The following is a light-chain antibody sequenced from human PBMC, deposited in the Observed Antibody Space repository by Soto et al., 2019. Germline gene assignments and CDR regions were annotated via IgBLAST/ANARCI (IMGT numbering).Light chain of an antibody. CDR3: ISFTSRHIYV. CDR2: DVT. CDR1: SSDVGGYNY. J-gene: IGLJ1*01. Sequence: QSALTQPASVSGSPGQSIIISCTGTSSDVGGYNYVSWYQQHPGRAPKLIIYDVTNRPSGISNRFSGSKSGNTASLTISGLQTEDEADYYCISFTSRHIYVFGTGTKLTVL. V-gene: IGLV2-14*03.